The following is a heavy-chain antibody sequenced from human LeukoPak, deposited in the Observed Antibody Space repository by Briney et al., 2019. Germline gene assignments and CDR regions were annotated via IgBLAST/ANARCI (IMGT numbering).Heavy chain of an antibody. CDR3: ARAKDFDWSIDY. V-gene: IGHV4-39*07. Sequence: SETLSLTCTVSGGSISSSSYYWGWLRQPPGKGLEWIGSIYYSGSTYYNPSLKSRVTISVDTSKNQFSLKLSSVTAADTAVYYCARAKDFDWSIDYWGQGTLVTVSS. CDR1: GGSISSSSYY. D-gene: IGHD3-9*01. J-gene: IGHJ4*02. CDR2: IYYSGST.